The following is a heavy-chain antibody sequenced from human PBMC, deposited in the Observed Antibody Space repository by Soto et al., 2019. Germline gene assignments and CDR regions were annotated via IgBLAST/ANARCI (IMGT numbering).Heavy chain of an antibody. CDR2: IYSGGST. J-gene: IGHJ6*02. CDR1: GGFVNSDTHS. V-gene: IGHV4-61*01. D-gene: IGHD2-2*01. CDR3: ARFVRSCSATTCSTRADV. Sequence: SETLSLTCTVSGGFVNSDTHSWSWIRQTPGKRLEWIGFIYSGGSTKNPSLRSRVTMSVDTSKNQFSLKLRSVIVADTTVYHCARFVRSCSATTCSTRADVWGQGITVTVSS.